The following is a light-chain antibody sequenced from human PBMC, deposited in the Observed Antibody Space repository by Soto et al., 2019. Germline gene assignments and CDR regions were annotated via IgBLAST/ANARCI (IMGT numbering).Light chain of an antibody. Sequence: EIVLTQSPATLSVSPGERATLSCRASQSVSSDLAWYQQKPGQAPRLVIYDASNSATGIPARFSGSGSVTDFTLTISSLEPEDFAVYYCQQRHSWPPLTVGGGPKVEIK. V-gene: IGKV3-11*01. J-gene: IGKJ4*01. CDR1: QSVSSD. CDR2: DAS. CDR3: QQRHSWPPLT.